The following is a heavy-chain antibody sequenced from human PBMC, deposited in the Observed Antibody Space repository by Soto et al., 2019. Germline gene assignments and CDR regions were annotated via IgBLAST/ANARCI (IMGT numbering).Heavy chain of an antibody. CDR3: ARLEQQLLPNWFDP. CDR1: GYTFTSYG. Sequence: ASVKVSCKASGYTFTSYGISWVRQAPGQGLEWMGWISAYNGNTNYAQKLQGRVTMTTDTSTSTAYMELSSLRSEDTAVYYCARLEQQLLPNWFDPWGQGTLVTVSS. V-gene: IGHV1-18*01. CDR2: ISAYNGNT. D-gene: IGHD6-13*01. J-gene: IGHJ5*02.